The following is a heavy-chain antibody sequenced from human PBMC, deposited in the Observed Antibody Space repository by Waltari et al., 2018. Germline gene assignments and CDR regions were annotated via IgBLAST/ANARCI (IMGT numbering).Heavy chain of an antibody. CDR1: GFPFSLSG. J-gene: IGHJ4*02. CDR2: ISYDGSNK. CDR3: AKDSAGWALTFDY. D-gene: IGHD1-26*01. Sequence: QVQLVESGGGVVQPGRSLRLSCSASGFPFSLSGLPWFRQAPGKGLEWVAVISYDGSNKYYADSVKGRFTISRDNSKNTLYLQMNSLRAEDTAVYYCAKDSAGWALTFDYWGQGTLVTVSS. V-gene: IGHV3-30*18.